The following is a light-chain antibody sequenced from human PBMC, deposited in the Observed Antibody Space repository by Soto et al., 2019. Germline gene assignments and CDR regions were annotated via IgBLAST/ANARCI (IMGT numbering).Light chain of an antibody. V-gene: IGKV3-20*01. Sequence: EIVLTQSPGSLSLSPGERATLSCRARQTVSSTYLAWYQQKPGQAPRLLIYGASSRATGIPDRFSGSGSGTDFTLTISILEPEDFAVYYCQQYGSSMYTFGQGTKLEI. CDR1: QTVSSTY. CDR2: GAS. J-gene: IGKJ2*01. CDR3: QQYGSSMYT.